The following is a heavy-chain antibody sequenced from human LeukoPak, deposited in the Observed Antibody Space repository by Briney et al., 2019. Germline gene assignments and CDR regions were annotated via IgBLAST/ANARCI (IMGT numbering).Heavy chain of an antibody. V-gene: IGHV1-2*06. CDR1: GYTFTGYY. J-gene: IGHJ5*02. Sequence: ASVKVSSKASGYTFTGYYMHWVRQAPGQGLEWMGRINPNSGGTNYAQKFQGRVTMTRDTSISTAYMELSRLRSDDTAVYYCARAEWNLYYYDSSGYYYYWFDPWGQGTLVTVSS. CDR2: INPNSGGT. CDR3: ARAEWNLYYYDSSGYYYYWFDP. D-gene: IGHD3-22*01.